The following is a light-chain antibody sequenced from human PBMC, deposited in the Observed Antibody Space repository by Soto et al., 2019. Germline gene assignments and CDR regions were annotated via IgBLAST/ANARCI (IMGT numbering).Light chain of an antibody. CDR2: GAS. CDR1: QSVSSN. CDR3: QRYNNWPPLT. J-gene: IGKJ4*01. Sequence: EIVMTQSPATLSVSPGERATLSCRASQSVSSNLAWYQQKPGQAPRLLIYGASTRATGIPARFSGSGSGTEFTLTISSLQSEHFAVYYCQRYNNWPPLTFGGGTKVDIK. V-gene: IGKV3-15*01.